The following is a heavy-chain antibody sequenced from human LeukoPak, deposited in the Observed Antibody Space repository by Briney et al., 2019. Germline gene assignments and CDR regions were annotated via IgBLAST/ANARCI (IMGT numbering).Heavy chain of an antibody. Sequence: PSQTLSLTCTVSGGSISSGDYYWSWIRQPPGEGLEWIGYIYYSGNTNYNPSLESRVTISVDTSKNQFSLKLSSVTAADTAVYYCARHYCSGDNCYYFDYWGQGALVTVSS. J-gene: IGHJ4*02. CDR2: IYYSGNT. D-gene: IGHD2-15*01. V-gene: IGHV4-61*08. CDR1: GGSISSGDYY. CDR3: ARHYCSGDNCYYFDY.